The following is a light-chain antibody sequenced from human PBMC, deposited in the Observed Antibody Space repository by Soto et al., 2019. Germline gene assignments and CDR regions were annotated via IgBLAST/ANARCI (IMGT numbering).Light chain of an antibody. J-gene: IGKJ5*01. CDR1: QSVSSY. Sequence: EMVLTQSPATLSLSPGERATLSSRASQSVSSYLAWYQQKPGQAPRLLIYDASNRATGIPARFSGSGSGTDFTLTISSLEPEDFAVYYCQQRSNWPPEATFGQGTRLEIK. CDR2: DAS. CDR3: QQRSNWPPEAT. V-gene: IGKV3-11*01.